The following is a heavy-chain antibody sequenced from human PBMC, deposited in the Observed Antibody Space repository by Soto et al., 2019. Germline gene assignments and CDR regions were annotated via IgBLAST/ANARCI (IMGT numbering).Heavy chain of an antibody. CDR1: GFTFNNYA. J-gene: IGHJ4*02. CDR2: ISVSGANT. CDR3: AKDLGLGVIAGYPHDC. V-gene: IGHV3-23*01. Sequence: DVQLLDSGGGLVQPGGSLRLSCAASGFTFNNYAMSWVRQAPGKGLEWVSTISVSGANTYYADSVKGRITISRDDSKNTLYLQMNSLGAEYTAVYYCAKDLGLGVIAGYPHDCWGQGTLVTVSS. D-gene: IGHD3-9*01.